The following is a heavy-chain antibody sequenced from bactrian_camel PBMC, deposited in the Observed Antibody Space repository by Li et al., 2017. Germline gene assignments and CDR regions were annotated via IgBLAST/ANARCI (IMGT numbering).Heavy chain of an antibody. J-gene: IGHJ4*01. V-gene: IGHV3S53*01. CDR2: IDSEGGT. CDR3: ARSSGRYCLLKLRDFII. CDR1: AVAYSKNC. Sequence: HVQLVESGGGSVQAGGSLRLSCVASAVAYSKNCIGWFRQAPGRKREGVAVIDSEGGTAYAESLEDRFTISKDNADSTLILTLQMESLKPEDTAMYYCARSSGRYCLLKLRDFIIWGQGTQVTVS. D-gene: IGHD3*01.